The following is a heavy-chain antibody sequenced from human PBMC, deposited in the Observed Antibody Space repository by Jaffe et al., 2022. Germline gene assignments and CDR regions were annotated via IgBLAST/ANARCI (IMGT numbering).Heavy chain of an antibody. V-gene: IGHV3-48*03. Sequence: EVQLVESGGGLVQPGGSLRLSCAASGFTFSSYEMNWVRQAPGKGLEWVSYISSSGSTIYYADSVKGRFTISRDNAKNSLYLQMNSLRAEDTAVYYCARDGLLWFGELYSGGFDYWGQGTLVTVSS. CDR3: ARDGLLWFGELYSGGFDY. CDR1: GFTFSSYE. D-gene: IGHD3-10*01. J-gene: IGHJ4*02. CDR2: ISSSGSTI.